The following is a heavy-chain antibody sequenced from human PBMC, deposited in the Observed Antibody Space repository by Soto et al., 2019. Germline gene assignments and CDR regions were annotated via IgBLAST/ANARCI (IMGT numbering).Heavy chain of an antibody. V-gene: IGHV1-18*01. D-gene: IGHD6-19*01. Sequence: ASVKVSCKASGYTFTSSGISWVRQAPGQGPEWMGWISTYNGDTNYAQKFQGRVTMTTDTSTSTAYVDLRSLRSDDRAVYYCARTVAGYFDSWGQGTLVTVSS. CDR3: ARTVAGYFDS. CDR2: ISTYNGDT. CDR1: GYTFTSSG. J-gene: IGHJ4*02.